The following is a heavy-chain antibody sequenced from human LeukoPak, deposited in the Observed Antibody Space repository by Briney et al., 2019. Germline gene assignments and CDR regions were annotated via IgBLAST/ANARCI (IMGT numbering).Heavy chain of an antibody. CDR1: GFTFSDYS. D-gene: IGHD5-24*01. J-gene: IGHJ4*02. Sequence: GGSLRLSCAASGFTFSDYSMNWVRRAPGKGLEWISYIGIDSGNTNYADSVKGRFTISGDKAKNSLYLQMNGLRVEDTAVYYCARDYKYAFDNWGQGTLVTVSS. CDR2: IGIDSGNT. CDR3: ARDYKYAFDN. V-gene: IGHV3-48*01.